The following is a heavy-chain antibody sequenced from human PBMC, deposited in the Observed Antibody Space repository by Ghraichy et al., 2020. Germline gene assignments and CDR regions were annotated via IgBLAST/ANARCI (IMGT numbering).Heavy chain of an antibody. J-gene: IGHJ4*02. CDR1: GFNFSSYA. V-gene: IGHV3-48*02. D-gene: IGHD2-15*01. CDR3: AREGGNYCSGGSCSRDFDY. CDR2: ITSSGTTI. Sequence: ETLSLTCAASGFNFSSYAMDWVRQAPGKGLEWLSYITSSGTTIYYADSVKGRFTISRDNAKNSLYLQMSSLRDEDTAVYYCAREGGNYCSGGSCSRDFDYWGQGTLVTVSS.